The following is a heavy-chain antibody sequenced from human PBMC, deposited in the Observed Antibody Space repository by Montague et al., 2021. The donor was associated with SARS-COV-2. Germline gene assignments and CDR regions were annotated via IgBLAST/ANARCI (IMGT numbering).Heavy chain of an antibody. V-gene: IGHV4-31*03. CDR3: AKGSGYP. CDR1: GGSVTITTYY. D-gene: IGHD6-25*01. Sequence: TLSLTCTVAGGSVTITTYYWSWFRQRPGMGLEWVGFIYSSGSTAYSPSLETRLTMSIDTSKTQFSLRLTSATAADTAVYYCAKGSGYPWGRGTRVAVSS. CDR2: IYSSGST. J-gene: IGHJ2*01.